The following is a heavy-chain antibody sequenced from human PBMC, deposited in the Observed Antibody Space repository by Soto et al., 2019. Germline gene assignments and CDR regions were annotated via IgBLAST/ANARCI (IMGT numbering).Heavy chain of an antibody. CDR1: RFTFSSYS. J-gene: IGHJ6*02. V-gene: IGHV3-21*01. CDR3: MRGGMDV. Sequence: EVQLVESGGGLVKPGGSLRLSCAAERFTFSSYSMKWVRQAPGKGLEWVSSISSSSSYMYYADSVKGRFTISRDNAKNPLYLQMNSLRAEDTAVYYCMRGGMDVWGQGTTVTVSS. CDR2: ISSSSSYM.